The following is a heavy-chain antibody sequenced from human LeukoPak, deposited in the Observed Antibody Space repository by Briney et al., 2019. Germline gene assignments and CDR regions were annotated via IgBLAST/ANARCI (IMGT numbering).Heavy chain of an antibody. CDR2: TNSGGSST. CDR1: GFPFSDFS. D-gene: IGHD2-8*01. CDR3: AKQSYARSLGE. J-gene: IGHJ4*02. Sequence: GGSLRLSCAASGFPFSDFSMTWVRQAPGKGLEWISTTNSGGSSTDYAESVKGRFTISRDNSKNTLYLQMSSLRVEDTAMYYCAKQSYARSLGEGGPGTLVTVSS. V-gene: IGHV3-23*01.